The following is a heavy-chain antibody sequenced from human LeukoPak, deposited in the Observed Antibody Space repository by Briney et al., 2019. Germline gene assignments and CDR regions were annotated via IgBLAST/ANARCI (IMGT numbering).Heavy chain of an antibody. CDR3: AREEEPFDY. D-gene: IGHD1-14*01. Sequence: GGPLRLSCAAPGFTLSDQYISLIRQAPGKGLEWVSYISSSGSTIYYADSVNGRFTISRDNAKNSLYLQMNSLRAEDTAVYYCAREEEPFDYWGQGTLVTVSS. CDR1: GFTLSDQY. J-gene: IGHJ4*02. V-gene: IGHV3-11*01. CDR2: ISSSGSTI.